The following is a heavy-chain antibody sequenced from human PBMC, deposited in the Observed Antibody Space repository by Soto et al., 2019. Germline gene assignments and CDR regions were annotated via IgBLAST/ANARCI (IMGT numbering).Heavy chain of an antibody. V-gene: IGHV4-31*03. J-gene: IGHJ4*02. CDR3: ARADNDYYVDS. CDR2: IFNSGNA. D-gene: IGHD2-21*02. CDR1: GGSIRSGHYY. Sequence: SESMALTCTVSGGSIRSGHYYWTWIRQRPEKGLEWIGFIFNSGNAYYNPSLKSRLAISVDTSKNQFSLKVDSVTAADTAMYYCARADNDYYVDSWGQGALVTVSS.